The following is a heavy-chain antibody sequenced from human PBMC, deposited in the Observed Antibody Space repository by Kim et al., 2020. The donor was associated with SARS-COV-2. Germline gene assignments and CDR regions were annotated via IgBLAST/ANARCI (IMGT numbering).Heavy chain of an antibody. CDR1: GFTFSGSA. V-gene: IGHV3-73*01. D-gene: IGHD3-10*01. CDR3: TSRKLLWFGELNDY. J-gene: IGHJ4*02. CDR2: IRSKANSYAT. Sequence: GGSLRLSCAASGFTFSGSAMHWVRQASGKGLEWVGRIRSKANSYATAYAASVKGRFTISRDDSKNTAYLQMNSLKTEDTAVYYCTSRKLLWFGELNDYWGQGTLVTVSS.